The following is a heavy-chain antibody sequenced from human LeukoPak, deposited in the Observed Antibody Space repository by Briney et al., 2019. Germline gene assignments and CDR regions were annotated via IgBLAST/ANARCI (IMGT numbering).Heavy chain of an antibody. J-gene: IGHJ4*02. V-gene: IGHV1-46*01. CDR1: GYTFTSYY. D-gene: IGHD2-2*01. Sequence: ASVKVSRKASGYTFTSYYMHWVGQAPGQGLERMGIINPSGGSTSYAQKFQGRVTMTRDTSTSTVYMELSSLRSEDTAVYYCARIYCSSTSCHEGYFDYWGQGTLVTVSS. CDR2: INPSGGST. CDR3: ARIYCSSTSCHEGYFDY.